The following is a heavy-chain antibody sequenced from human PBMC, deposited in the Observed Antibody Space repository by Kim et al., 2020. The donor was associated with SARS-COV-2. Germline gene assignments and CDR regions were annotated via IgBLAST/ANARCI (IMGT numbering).Heavy chain of an antibody. D-gene: IGHD4-17*01. J-gene: IGHJ6*02. CDR1: GYTFTSYG. CDR2: ISAYNGNT. Sequence: ASVKVSCKASGYTFTSYGISWVRQAPGQGLEWMGWISAYNGNTNYAQKLQGRVTMTTDTSTSTAYMELRSLRSDDTAVYYCARDRATTDSNYYYYYYGMDVWGQGTTVTVSS. V-gene: IGHV1-18*01. CDR3: ARDRATTDSNYYYYYYGMDV.